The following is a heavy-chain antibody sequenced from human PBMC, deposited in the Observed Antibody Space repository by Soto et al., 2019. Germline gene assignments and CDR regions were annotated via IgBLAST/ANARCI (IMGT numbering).Heavy chain of an antibody. CDR2: IYWDDDK. J-gene: IGHJ4*02. CDR3: ARTKGSTVTYYFDY. CDR1: GFSLSTSKVG. V-gene: IGHV2-5*02. Sequence: SGPTLVNPPQTLTLTCTFSGFSLSTSKVGVGWIRQPPGKALEWLVFIYWDDDKRYSPSLKSRLTITKDTSKNQVVLTMTNMDPVDTATYYCARTKGSTVTYYFDYWGQGTLVTVSS. D-gene: IGHD4-17*01.